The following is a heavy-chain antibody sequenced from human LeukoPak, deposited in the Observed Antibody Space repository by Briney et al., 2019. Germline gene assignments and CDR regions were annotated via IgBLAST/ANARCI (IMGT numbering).Heavy chain of an antibody. J-gene: IGHJ5*02. V-gene: IGHV4-30-2*06. CDR1: GGSISSGGYY. D-gene: IGHD1-26*01. Sequence: SQTLSLTCTVSGGSISSGGYYWSWIRQSPGKGLEWIGYIYHSGSTYYNPSLKSRVTISVDRSKNQFSLKLSSVTAADTAIYYCVKDNGRWFDPWGQGTLVIVSS. CDR3: VKDNGRWFDP. CDR2: IYHSGST.